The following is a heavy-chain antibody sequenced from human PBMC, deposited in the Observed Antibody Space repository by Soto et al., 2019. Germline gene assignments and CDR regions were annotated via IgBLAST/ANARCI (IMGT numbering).Heavy chain of an antibody. CDR3: ARGRGGIFGVVTSHFDY. Sequence: QVQLQQWGAGLLKPSETLSLTCAVYGGSFSGYYWSWIRQPPGMGLEWIGEINHSGSTNYNPSLKSRVTISVDTSKNQFSLKLSSVTAADTAVYYCARGRGGIFGVVTSHFDYWGQGTLVTVSS. CDR1: GGSFSGYY. J-gene: IGHJ4*02. V-gene: IGHV4-34*01. CDR2: INHSGST. D-gene: IGHD3-3*01.